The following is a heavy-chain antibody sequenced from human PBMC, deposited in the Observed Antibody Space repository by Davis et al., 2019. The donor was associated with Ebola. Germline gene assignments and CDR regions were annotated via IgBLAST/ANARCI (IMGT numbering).Heavy chain of an antibody. D-gene: IGHD4-23*01. J-gene: IGHJ4*02. CDR2: IYYSGST. CDR3: AREITVVTLGYFDY. V-gene: IGHV4-31*03. Sequence: PSETLSLTCTVSGGSISSSSYYWGWIRQPPGKGLEWIGYIYYSGSTYYNPSLKSRVTISVDTSKNQFSLKLSSVTAADTAVYYCAREITVVTLGYFDYWGQGTLVTVSS. CDR1: GGSISSSSYY.